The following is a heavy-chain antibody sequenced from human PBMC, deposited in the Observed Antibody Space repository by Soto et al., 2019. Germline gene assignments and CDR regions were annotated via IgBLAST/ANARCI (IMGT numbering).Heavy chain of an antibody. Sequence: WGALVVACAASVFTFSIYLMRWVRQAPGKGLVLVSRINSDGSSTSYADSVKGRFTISIDNAKNTLYLQMNSLRAEDTAVYYCARDIIDFWSGYFSYYYYGMDVWGQGTTVTVSS. CDR1: VFTFSIYL. J-gene: IGHJ6*01. V-gene: IGHV3-74*01. D-gene: IGHD3-3*01. CDR3: ARDIIDFWSGYFSYYYYGMDV. CDR2: INSDGSST.